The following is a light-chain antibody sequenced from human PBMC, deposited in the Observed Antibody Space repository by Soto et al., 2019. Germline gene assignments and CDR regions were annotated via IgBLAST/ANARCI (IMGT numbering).Light chain of an antibody. CDR2: GAS. CDR1: QGISNE. CDR3: LQDYTYPWT. V-gene: IGKV1-6*01. Sequence: IQMTQSPSSLSASVGDRVTITCRASQGISNELGWYQQRPGKAPKVLIYGASNLQSGVPSRFRDSASGTDFTLTISSLQPEDFATNYCLQDYTYPWTFGQGTKVDIK. J-gene: IGKJ1*01.